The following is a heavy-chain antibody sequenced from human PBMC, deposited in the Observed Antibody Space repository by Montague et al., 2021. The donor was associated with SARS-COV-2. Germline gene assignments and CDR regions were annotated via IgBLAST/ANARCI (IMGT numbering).Heavy chain of an antibody. Sequence: SETLSLTCAVYGGSFSGYYWSWIRQPPGKGLEWIGEINHSGSINYNPSLKSRVTISVDTSKNQFSLKLSSVTAADTAVYYCARVPGYYGSSGYYFDAFDIWGQGTMVTVSS. CDR2: INHSGSI. J-gene: IGHJ3*02. CDR1: GGSFSGYY. V-gene: IGHV4-34*01. CDR3: ARVPGYYGSSGYYFDAFDI. D-gene: IGHD3-22*01.